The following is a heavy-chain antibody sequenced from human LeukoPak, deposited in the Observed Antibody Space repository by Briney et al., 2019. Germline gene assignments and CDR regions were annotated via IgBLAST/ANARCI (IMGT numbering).Heavy chain of an antibody. CDR1: GGSFSGYY. CDR3: ASPLSQSHDAFDI. J-gene: IGHJ3*02. CDR2: INHSGST. Sequence: SETLSLTCVVYGGSFSGYYWSWIRQPPGKGLEWIGEINHSGSTNYNPSLKSRVTISVDTSKNQFSLKLSSVTAADTAVYYCASPLSQSHDAFDIWGQGTMVTVSS. V-gene: IGHV4-34*01.